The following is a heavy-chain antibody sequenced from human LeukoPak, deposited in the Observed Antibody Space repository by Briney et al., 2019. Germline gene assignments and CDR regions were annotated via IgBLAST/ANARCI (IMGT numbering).Heavy chain of an antibody. CDR3: AKVGQMYYDFWSGYYPDY. Sequence: GGSLRLSCAASGFTFSSYGIHWVRQAPGKGLELEAFIRYDGSNKYYADSVKGRFTISRDNSKNTLYLQMNSLRAEDTAVYYCAKVGQMYYDFWSGYYPDYWGQGTPVTVSS. CDR1: GFTFSSYG. CDR2: IRYDGSNK. D-gene: IGHD3-3*01. V-gene: IGHV3-30*02. J-gene: IGHJ4*02.